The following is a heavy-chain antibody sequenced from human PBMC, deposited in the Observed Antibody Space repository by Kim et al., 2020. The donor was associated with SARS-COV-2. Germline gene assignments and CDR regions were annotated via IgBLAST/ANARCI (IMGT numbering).Heavy chain of an antibody. CDR2: ISYDGSNK. J-gene: IGHJ6*02. V-gene: IGHV3-30*18. CDR1: GFTFSSYG. CDR3: VKVARHAYYYYGMDV. Sequence: GGSLRLSCAASGFTFSSYGMHWVRQAPGKGLEWVAVISYDGSNKYYADSVKGRFTISRENSKNTLYLQMNSLRAEDTAVYYCVKVARHAYYYYGMDVWGQGTTVTVSS.